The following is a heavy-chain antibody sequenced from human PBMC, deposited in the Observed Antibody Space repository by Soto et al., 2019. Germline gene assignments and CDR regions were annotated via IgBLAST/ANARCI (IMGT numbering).Heavy chain of an antibody. Sequence: GASVKVSCKASGGTFSSYAISWVRQAPGQGLEWMGGIIPIFGTANYAQKFQGRVTITADKSTSTAYMELSSLRSEDTAVYYCARNGGYSYVAYYYYGMDVWGQGTTVTVSS. D-gene: IGHD5-18*01. CDR3: ARNGGYSYVAYYYYGMDV. CDR1: GGTFSSYA. CDR2: IIPIFGTA. V-gene: IGHV1-69*06. J-gene: IGHJ6*02.